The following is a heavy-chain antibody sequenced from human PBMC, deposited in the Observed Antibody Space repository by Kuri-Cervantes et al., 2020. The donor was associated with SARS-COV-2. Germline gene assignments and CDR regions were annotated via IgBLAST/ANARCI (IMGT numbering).Heavy chain of an antibody. CDR1: GFTFSSYW. CDR2: IKQDGSEK. J-gene: IGHJ3*02. D-gene: IGHD4-17*01. CDR3: AKHMTTVTTYAHNVDAFDI. Sequence: ETLSLTCAASGFTFSSYWMSWVRQAPGKGLEWVANIKQDGSEKYYVDSVKGRFTISRDNAKNSLYLQMNSLRAEDTAVYYCAKHMTTVTTYAHNVDAFDIWGQGTMVTVSS. V-gene: IGHV3-7*03.